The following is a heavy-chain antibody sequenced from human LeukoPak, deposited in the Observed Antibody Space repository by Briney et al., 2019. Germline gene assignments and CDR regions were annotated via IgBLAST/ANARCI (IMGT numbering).Heavy chain of an antibody. CDR2: ISFSGANT. CDR3: VKDIQLSY. Sequence: PGGSLRLSCAASGFGFKDAAMTWVRQAPGKALEWVSLISFSGANTYYADSVKGRFTISRDNSKSTVSLQMNSLRAEDTAMYYCVKDIQLSYWGQGTLVTVSS. J-gene: IGHJ4*02. V-gene: IGHV3-23*01. D-gene: IGHD3-16*02. CDR1: GFGFKDAA.